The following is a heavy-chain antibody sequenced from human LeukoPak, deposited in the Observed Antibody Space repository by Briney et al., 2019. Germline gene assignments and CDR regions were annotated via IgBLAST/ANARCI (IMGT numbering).Heavy chain of an antibody. J-gene: IGHJ4*02. D-gene: IGHD2-15*01. CDR3: ARFRCGGGSCYADY. CDR2: ITNSGNSK. V-gene: IGHV3-48*01. CDR1: EFTFSSYS. Sequence: SGGSLRLSCAASEFTFSSYSMNWVRQAPGKGLEWVSYITNSGNSKSYADSVKGRFTISRDNTKNSLYLQMNGLRAEDTAVYYCARFRCGGGSCYADYWGQGTLVTVSS.